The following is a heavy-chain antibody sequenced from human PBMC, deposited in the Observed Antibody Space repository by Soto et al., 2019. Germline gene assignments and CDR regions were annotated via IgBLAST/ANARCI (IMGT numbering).Heavy chain of an antibody. D-gene: IGHD2-8*01. CDR2: ISAYNGNT. Sequence: ASVKVSCKASGYTFTSYGISWVRQAPGQGLEWMGWISAYNGNTNYAQKLQGRVTMTTDTSTSTAYMELRSLRSDDTAVYYCSRIDIVLMVYAIREYYFDYWGQGTLVTVSS. V-gene: IGHV1-18*01. CDR1: GYTFTSYG. J-gene: IGHJ4*02. CDR3: SRIDIVLMVYAIREYYFDY.